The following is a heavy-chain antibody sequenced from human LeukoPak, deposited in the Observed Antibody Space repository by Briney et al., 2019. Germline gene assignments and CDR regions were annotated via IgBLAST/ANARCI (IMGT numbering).Heavy chain of an antibody. CDR3: ATGYSSTWYYFDY. CDR1: GDSISSYY. Sequence: SETLSLTCTVSGDSISSYYWSWIWQPPGKRLEWIGYIYHSGSTNYNPSLKSRVTISADTSKDQFSLKLASVTAADTAVYYCATGYSSTWYYFDYWGQGTLVTVSS. D-gene: IGHD6-13*01. CDR2: IYHSGST. J-gene: IGHJ4*02. V-gene: IGHV4-59*01.